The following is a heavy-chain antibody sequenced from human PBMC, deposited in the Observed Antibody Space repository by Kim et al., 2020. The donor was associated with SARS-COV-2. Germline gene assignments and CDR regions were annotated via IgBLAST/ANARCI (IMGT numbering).Heavy chain of an antibody. V-gene: IGHV3-73*01. CDR3: TRLGVITFGGVSVPAD. J-gene: IGHJ4*02. D-gene: IGHD3-16*02. Sequence: GGSLRLSCAASGFTFSGSAMHWVRQASGKGLEWVGRIRSKANSYATAYAASVKGRFTISRDDSKNTAYLQMNSLKTEDTAVYYCTRLGVITFGGVSVPADWGQGTLVTVSS. CDR1: GFTFSGSA. CDR2: IRSKANSYAT.